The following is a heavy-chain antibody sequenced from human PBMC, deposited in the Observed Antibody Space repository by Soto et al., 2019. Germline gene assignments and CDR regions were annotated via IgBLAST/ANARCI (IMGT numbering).Heavy chain of an antibody. CDR1: GFTFRSYA. CDR2: ISHDGSNK. D-gene: IGHD2-15*01. Sequence: GGSLRLSCAASGFTFRSYAMHWVRQAPGKGLEWVAVISHDGSNKFYGDYVKGRFTISRDNSKSTLYLQMSNLRADDTAVYYCTKSGYSGGPPLFSHHWGQGTLVTVSS. CDR3: TKSGYSGGPPLFSHH. V-gene: IGHV3-30-3*02. J-gene: IGHJ1*01.